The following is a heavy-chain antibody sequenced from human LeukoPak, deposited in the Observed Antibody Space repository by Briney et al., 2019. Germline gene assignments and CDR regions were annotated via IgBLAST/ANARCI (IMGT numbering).Heavy chain of an antibody. J-gene: IGHJ3*02. CDR3: ASTRGGVAVSGRGDFDI. V-gene: IGHV4-4*09. Sequence: SETLSVTCGVSGASISSYYWSWIRQSPGKGLEWIGYIHHSGSTDYHPSLKGRVTISADTSQSQFSLSLTSVTAADTAVYFCASTRGGVAVSGRGDFDIWGQGTVVTVSP. CDR1: GASISSYY. CDR2: IHHSGST. D-gene: IGHD6-19*01.